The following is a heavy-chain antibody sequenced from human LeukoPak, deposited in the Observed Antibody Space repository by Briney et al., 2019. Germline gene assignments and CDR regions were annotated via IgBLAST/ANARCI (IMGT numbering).Heavy chain of an antibody. CDR1: GDSISSGGYS. V-gene: IGHV4-30-2*01. D-gene: IGHD2/OR15-2a*01. CDR2: IYHSGST. CDR3: ARVSFDATPDY. J-gene: IGHJ4*02. Sequence: DPSETLSLTCAVSGDSISSGGYSWSWIRQPPGKGLEWIGYIYHSGSTYYNPSLKSRVTISVDRSKNQFSLKLSSVTAADTAVYYCARVSFDATPDYWGQGTLVTVSS.